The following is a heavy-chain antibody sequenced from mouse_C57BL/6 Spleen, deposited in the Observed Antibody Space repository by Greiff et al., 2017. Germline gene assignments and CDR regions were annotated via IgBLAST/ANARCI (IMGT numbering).Heavy chain of an antibody. J-gene: IGHJ3*01. CDR1: GYTFTSYW. D-gene: IGHD2-3*01. V-gene: IGHV1-64*01. Sequence: QVQLQQSGAELVKPGASVKLSCKASGYTFTSYWMHWVKQRPGQGLEWIGMIHPNSGSTNYNEKFKGKATLTVDKSSSTAYMQLSSLTSEDSAVYYCARSWDGYYRFAYWGQGTLVTVSA. CDR2: IHPNSGST. CDR3: ARSWDGYYRFAY.